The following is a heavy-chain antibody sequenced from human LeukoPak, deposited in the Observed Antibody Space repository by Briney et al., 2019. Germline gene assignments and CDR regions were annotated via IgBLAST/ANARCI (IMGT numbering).Heavy chain of an antibody. CDR3: ARDLAMADNV. Sequence: PGGSLRLSCAASGSTFSDAWMNWVRQAPGKGLEWVGRIKSKSHGETIDYAAPVKGRFTISRNDSENTVYLQMNSLRAEDTAVYYCARDLAMADNVWGKGTTVTVSS. CDR1: GSTFSDAW. V-gene: IGHV3-15*01. CDR2: IKSKSHGETI. J-gene: IGHJ6*04. D-gene: IGHD5-18*01.